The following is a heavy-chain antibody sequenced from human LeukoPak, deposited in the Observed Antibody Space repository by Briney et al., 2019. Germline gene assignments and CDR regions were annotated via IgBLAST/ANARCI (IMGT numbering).Heavy chain of an antibody. D-gene: IGHD3-22*01. CDR2: IYSGGST. J-gene: IGHJ4*02. CDR1: GFTVSSNY. V-gene: IGHV3-53*01. CDR3: AKDGHLTMIVVVITFLWLDY. Sequence: GGSLRLSCAASGFTVSSNYMSWVRQAPGKGLEWVSVIYSGGSTYYADSVKGRFTISRDNSKNTLYLQMNSLRAEDTAVYYCAKDGHLTMIVVVITFLWLDYWGQGTLVTVSS.